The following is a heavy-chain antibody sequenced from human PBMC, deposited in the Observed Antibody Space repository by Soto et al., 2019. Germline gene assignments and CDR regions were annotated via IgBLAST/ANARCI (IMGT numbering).Heavy chain of an antibody. J-gene: IGHJ4*02. CDR1: GDSISSSDYY. CDR3: ARAASVAAPVAYY. Sequence: QVQLQESGPGLVKPSQTLSLTCTVSGDSISSSDYYWSWIRQHPGRVLEWIGYTYDSGSTFYNPSLKSRVTISIDTSKNQFSLNLSSVTAADTAVYYCARAASVAAPVAYYWGQGTLVTVSS. V-gene: IGHV4-31*03. CDR2: TYDSGST. D-gene: IGHD6-6*01.